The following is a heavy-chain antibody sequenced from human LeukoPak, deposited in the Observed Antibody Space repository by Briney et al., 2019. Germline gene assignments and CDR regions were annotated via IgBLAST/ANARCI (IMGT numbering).Heavy chain of an antibody. CDR1: GGSISSTTHY. CDR3: ARARDYLYFDY. V-gene: IGHV4-39*07. D-gene: IGHD4-11*01. CDR2: MHYSGST. Sequence: PSGTLSLTCTVSGGSISSTTHYWSWIRQPPGKGLEWIGSMHYSGSTYYNPSLKSRVTISVDRSKNQFSLKLSSVTAADTAVYYCARARDYLYFDYWGQGTLVTVSS. J-gene: IGHJ4*02.